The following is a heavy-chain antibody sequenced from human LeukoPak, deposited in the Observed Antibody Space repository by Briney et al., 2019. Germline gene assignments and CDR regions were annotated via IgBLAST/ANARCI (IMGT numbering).Heavy chain of an antibody. D-gene: IGHD2-15*01. CDR3: AKARGFCSGGSCYNPFDP. CDR1: GFTFSDYY. J-gene: IGHJ5*02. V-gene: IGHV3-11*05. CDR2: ISSSSSYT. Sequence: GGSLRLSCAASGFTFSDYYMSWIRQAPGKGLEWVSYISSSSSYTNYADSVKGRFTISRDNAKNSLYLQMNSLRAEDTAVYYCAKARGFCSGGSCYNPFDPWGQGTLVTVSS.